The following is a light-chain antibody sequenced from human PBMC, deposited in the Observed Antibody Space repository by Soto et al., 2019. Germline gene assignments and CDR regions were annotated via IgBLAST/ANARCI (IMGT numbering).Light chain of an antibody. CDR2: EVS. Sequence: QSALTQPASVSGSPGQSITISCTGTGSDVGGYNYVSWYQQHPGKAPKLMIYEVSNRPSGVSSRFSGSKSGNTASLTISGLQAEDEADYYCSSYRSSSSFVFGTGTKLTVL. CDR1: GSDVGGYNY. V-gene: IGLV2-14*01. J-gene: IGLJ1*01. CDR3: SSYRSSSSFV.